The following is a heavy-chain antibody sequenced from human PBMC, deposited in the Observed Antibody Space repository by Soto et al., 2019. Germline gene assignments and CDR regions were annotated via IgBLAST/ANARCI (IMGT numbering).Heavy chain of an antibody. CDR3: ATDIRCSSTRCSHFDY. D-gene: IGHD2-2*01. Sequence: SETLSLTCTVSGGSISSYYWSWIRQPAGKGLEWIGRIYTSGSTNYNPSLKSRVTMSVDTSKNQFSLKLSSVTAADTAVYYCATDIRCSSTRCSHFDYWGQGTLVTVSS. J-gene: IGHJ4*02. V-gene: IGHV4-4*07. CDR2: IYTSGST. CDR1: GGSISSYY.